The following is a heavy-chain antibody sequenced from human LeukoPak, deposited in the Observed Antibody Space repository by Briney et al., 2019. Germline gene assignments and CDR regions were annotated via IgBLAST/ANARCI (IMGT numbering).Heavy chain of an antibody. CDR2: INPYDNST. V-gene: IGHV1-46*01. Sequence: ASVKVSCKASGYTFIYYDMHWVRQAPGQGLEWVGTINPYDNSTDYAQKFQGRVTMTRDMSTSTVYMELNSLRSEDTAVYYCAKELNSYGYAFDVWGQGTMVTVSS. D-gene: IGHD5-18*01. J-gene: IGHJ3*01. CDR3: AKELNSYGYAFDV. CDR1: GYTFIYYD.